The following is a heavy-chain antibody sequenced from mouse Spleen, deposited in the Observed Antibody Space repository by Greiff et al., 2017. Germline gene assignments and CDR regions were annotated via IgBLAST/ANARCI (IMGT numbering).Heavy chain of an antibody. J-gene: IGHJ3*01. Sequence: VQRVESGPELVRPGVSVKISCKGSSYTFTDYAMHWVKQSHAKSLEWIGVISTYYGNTNYNQKFKGKATMTVDKSSSTAYMELARLTSEDSAVYYCARGDYYGSIPFAYWGQGTLVTVSA. CDR3: ARGDYYGSIPFAY. V-gene: IGHV1-67*01. CDR1: SYTFTDYA. CDR2: ISTYYGNT. D-gene: IGHD1-1*01.